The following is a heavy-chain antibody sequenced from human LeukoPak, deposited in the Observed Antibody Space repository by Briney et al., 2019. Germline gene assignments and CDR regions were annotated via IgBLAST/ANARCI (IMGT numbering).Heavy chain of an antibody. CDR1: GGTFSSYA. CDR3: ARAVLYSNHGNYYYYMDV. V-gene: IGHV1-69*05. CDR2: IIPIFGTA. Sequence: ASVKVSCKASGGTFSSYAISWVRQAPGQGLEWMGGIIPIFGTANYAQKFQGRVTITTDESTSTAYMELSSLRSEDTAVYCCARAVLYSNHGNYYYYMDVWGKGTTVTVSS. J-gene: IGHJ6*03. D-gene: IGHD4-11*01.